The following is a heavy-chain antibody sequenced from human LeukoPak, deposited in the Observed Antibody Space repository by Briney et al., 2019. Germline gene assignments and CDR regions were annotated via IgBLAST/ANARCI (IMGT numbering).Heavy chain of an antibody. CDR1: GFTFSGSA. CDR2: IRSKANSYAT. CDR3: ARDYLRGGGIQLWTPVSYYYYYMDV. Sequence: GGSLRLSCAASGFTFSGSAMHWVRQASGKGLEWVGRIRSKANSYATAYAASVKGRFTISRDDSKNTAYLQMNSLKTEDTAVYYCARDYLRGGGIQLWTPVSYYYYYMDVWGKGATVTVSS. V-gene: IGHV3-73*01. D-gene: IGHD5-18*01. J-gene: IGHJ6*03.